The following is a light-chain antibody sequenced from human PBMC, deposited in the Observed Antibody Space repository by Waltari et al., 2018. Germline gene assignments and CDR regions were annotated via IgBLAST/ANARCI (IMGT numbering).Light chain of an antibody. CDR1: SSDIGGHNY. V-gene: IGLV2-14*01. CDR3: TSYTTSVTWV. Sequence: QSALTQPASVSGSPGQSITISCTGTSSDIGGHNYVSWYQQHPGNAPKLVIFEVTTRPSGVSNRFSGSKSGNTASLTISGLQAEDEADYYCTSYTTSVTWVFGGGTKVTVL. CDR2: EVT. J-gene: IGLJ3*02.